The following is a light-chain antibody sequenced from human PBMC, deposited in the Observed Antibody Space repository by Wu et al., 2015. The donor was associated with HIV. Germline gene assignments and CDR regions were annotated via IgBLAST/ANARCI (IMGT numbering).Light chain of an antibody. Sequence: DIQMTQSPSTLSASIGDRVTIACRASQTIDTWLAWYQQKPGKAPKLLIYKASNLESGVPSRFSGSGSGTEFTLTISSLQPDDFATYYCQQYNSYSPLTFGGGTKVEIK. CDR2: KAS. V-gene: IGKV1-5*03. J-gene: IGKJ4*01. CDR3: QQYNSYSPLT. CDR1: QTIDTW.